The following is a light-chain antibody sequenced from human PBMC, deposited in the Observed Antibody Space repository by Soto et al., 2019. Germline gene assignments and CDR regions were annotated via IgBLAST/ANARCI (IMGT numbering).Light chain of an antibody. CDR2: DAS. J-gene: IGKJ5*01. V-gene: IGKV3-11*01. Sequence: EIVLTQSPATLSLSPGERATLSCRASQSVSSYLAWYQQKPGQAPRLLIYDASNRATGIPARFSGSGSGTDFTLTISSLEPEDFAVYYCQQRSNWPPRFVQGTRLQIK. CDR1: QSVSSY. CDR3: QQRSNWPPR.